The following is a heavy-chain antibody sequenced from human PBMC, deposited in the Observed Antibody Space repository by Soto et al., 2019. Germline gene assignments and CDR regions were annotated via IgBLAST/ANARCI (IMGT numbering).Heavy chain of an antibody. V-gene: IGHV3-15*01. J-gene: IGHJ4*02. CDR3: VNENWYYFNY. CDR2: IIRTNEGGTT. CDR1: GFAFSQAY. D-gene: IGHD1-1*01. Sequence: EVQLVESGGGLVEPGGSLTLSCAASGFAFSQAYLAWVRQAPGKGLEWVGHIIRTNEGGTTDYAAPVKGRFTISRDDSKNTLYLRLTSLNTEDTAVCYCVNENWYYFNYWGQGALVTVSS.